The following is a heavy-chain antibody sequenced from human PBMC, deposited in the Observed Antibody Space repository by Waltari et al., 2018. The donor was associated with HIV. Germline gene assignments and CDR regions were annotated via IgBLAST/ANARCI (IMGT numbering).Heavy chain of an antibody. D-gene: IGHD6-19*01. CDR3: ARGSDRDNSGWVDQFDY. Sequence: QVQLQQWGAGLLKPSETLSLTCAVYGASFRGYYWSWIRKSPGKGLEWIGEINHSGSTNYNPSLKSRVTVSVDTSKNQFSLKLSSVTAADTAVYYCARGSDRDNSGWVDQFDYWGQGTLVTVSS. CDR2: INHSGST. CDR1: GASFRGYY. J-gene: IGHJ4*02. V-gene: IGHV4-34*01.